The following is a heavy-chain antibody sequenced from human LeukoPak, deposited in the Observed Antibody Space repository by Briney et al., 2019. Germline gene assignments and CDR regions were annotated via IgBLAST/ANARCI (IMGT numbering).Heavy chain of an antibody. D-gene: IGHD3-10*01. V-gene: IGHV1-18*01. CDR1: GYTFTSYG. CDR2: ISAYNGNT. CDR3: ARDGSGVWFDY. Sequence: ASVKVSCKASGYTFTSYGISWVRQAPGQGLEWMGWISAYNGNTNYAQKLQGRVTMTTDTSTSTAYVELRSLRSDDTAVYYCARDGSGVWFDYWGQGTLVTVSS. J-gene: IGHJ4*02.